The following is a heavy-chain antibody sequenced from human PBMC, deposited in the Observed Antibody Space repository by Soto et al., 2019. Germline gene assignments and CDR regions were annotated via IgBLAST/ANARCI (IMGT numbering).Heavy chain of an antibody. CDR1: GYTFTSYD. CDR3: ARERAAAGFDY. V-gene: IGHV1-8*01. J-gene: IGHJ4*02. CDR2: MNPNSGNT. D-gene: IGHD6-13*01. Sequence: EASVKVSCKASGYTFTSYDINWVRQATGQGLEWMGWMNPNSGNTGYAQEFQGRVTMTRNTSISTAYMDLSSLRSDDTAVYYCARERAAAGFDYWGQGTLVTSPQ.